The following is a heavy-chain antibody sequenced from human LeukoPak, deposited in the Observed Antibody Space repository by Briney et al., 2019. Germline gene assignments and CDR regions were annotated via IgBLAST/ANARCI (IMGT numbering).Heavy chain of an antibody. CDR2: IAHDGSNK. J-gene: IGHJ4*02. CDR1: GFTFSSYV. D-gene: IGHD1-7*01. Sequence: GGSLRLSCAASGFTFSSYVMQWVRQVPGKGLEWVALIAHDGSNKYYADSVKGRFTISRDNSRSILYLQMNSLRPEDTAVYSCARSFFQWNYGSCLDSWGQGTLVTVSS. V-gene: IGHV3-30*03. CDR3: ARSFFQWNYGSCLDS.